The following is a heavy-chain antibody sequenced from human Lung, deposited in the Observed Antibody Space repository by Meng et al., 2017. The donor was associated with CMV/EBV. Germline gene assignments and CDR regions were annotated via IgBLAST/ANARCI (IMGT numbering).Heavy chain of an antibody. D-gene: IGHD5-18*01. CDR3: AREEAMVGYYTNWFDA. CDR2: ISGSVGNK. CDR1: GFPFRSYA. J-gene: IGHJ5*02. Sequence: SCAASGFPFRSYAMSWVRQAPGKGLEWVSSISGSVGNKYYADSVKGRCTISRDNSGETLYMQMSSLRAEDTAVYYCAREEAMVGYYTNWFDAWGQGXLVTVSS. V-gene: IGHV3-23*01.